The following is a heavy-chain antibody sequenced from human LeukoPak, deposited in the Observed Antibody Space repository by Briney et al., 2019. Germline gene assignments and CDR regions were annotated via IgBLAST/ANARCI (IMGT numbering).Heavy chain of an antibody. CDR2: IYYSGTT. CDR1: GGSISNYY. J-gene: IGHJ5*02. V-gene: IGHV4-59*01. CDR3: AAGYSGYNWDWFDP. Sequence: PSETLSLTCSVSGGSISNYYWSWIRQPPGKGLEWLGYIYYSGTTNYNPSLKSRVTISLDTSKNQFSLKLTSVTAADTAVYYCAAGYSGYNWDWFDPWGQGTLVTVSS. D-gene: IGHD5-12*01.